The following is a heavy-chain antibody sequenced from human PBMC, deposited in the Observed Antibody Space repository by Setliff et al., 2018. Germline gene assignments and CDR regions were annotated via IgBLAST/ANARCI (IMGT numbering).Heavy chain of an antibody. CDR1: GGSFSGYY. J-gene: IGHJ5*02. V-gene: IGHV4-34*01. CDR3: ARGSYYYGSGRKVRFNP. Sequence: SETLSLTCAVSGGSFSGYYWSWIRQPPGKGLEWIGEINHSGSTNYNPSLKSRVTISVDTSKNQFPLKLSSVTAADTAVYYRARGSYYYGSGRKVRFNPWGQGTLVTVSS. D-gene: IGHD3-10*01. CDR2: INHSGST.